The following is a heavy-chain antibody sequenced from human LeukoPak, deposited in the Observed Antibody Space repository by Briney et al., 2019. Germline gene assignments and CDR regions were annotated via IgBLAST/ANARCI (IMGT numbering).Heavy chain of an antibody. D-gene: IGHD6-13*01. Sequence: SQTLSLTCAISGDSVSRKSAGWNWIRQSPSRGLEWLGRIYYRSTWYSDFLTSRITISPDTYKNQFSLKLSSVTAADTAVYYCARLSHSSSWYYWGQGTLVTVSS. J-gene: IGHJ4*02. CDR1: GDSVSRKSAG. V-gene: IGHV6-1*01. CDR3: ARLSHSSSWYY. CDR2: IYYRSTWYS.